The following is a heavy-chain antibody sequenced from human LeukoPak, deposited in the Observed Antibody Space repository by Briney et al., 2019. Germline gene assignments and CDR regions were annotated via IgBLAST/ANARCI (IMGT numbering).Heavy chain of an antibody. CDR3: ARGHSSGSRDYMDV. Sequence: ASVKVSCKAFGYTFTSNYMHWVRQAPGQGLEWMGWINPNSGGTNYAQKFQGRVTMTRDTSISTAYMELSRLRSDDTAVYYCARGHSSGSRDYMDVWGKGTTVTVSS. V-gene: IGHV1-2*02. CDR2: INPNSGGT. CDR1: GYTFTSNY. D-gene: IGHD6-19*01. J-gene: IGHJ6*03.